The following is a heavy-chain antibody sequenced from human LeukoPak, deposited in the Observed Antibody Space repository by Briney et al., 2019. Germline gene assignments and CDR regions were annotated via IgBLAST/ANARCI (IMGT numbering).Heavy chain of an antibody. D-gene: IGHD1-26*01. J-gene: IGHJ3*02. Sequence: GESLKISCKGSGYSFTNYWIGWVREIPGKGLEWVGIIYPGDCDTRYGPSFQGQVTISADKSISTAYLQWRSLKAADTATYYCARQRQYSGSYYDAFENWGQGTMVTVSS. CDR1: GYSFTNYW. CDR2: IYPGDCDT. V-gene: IGHV5-51*01. CDR3: ARQRQYSGSYYDAFEN.